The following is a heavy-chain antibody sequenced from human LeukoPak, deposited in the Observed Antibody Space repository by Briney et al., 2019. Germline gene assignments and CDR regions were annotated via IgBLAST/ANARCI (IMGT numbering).Heavy chain of an antibody. D-gene: IGHD3-22*01. CDR1: GVSISSYY. CDR3: ATYYYDSRDYYYFDP. Sequence: SETLSLTCTVSGVSISSYYWSWVRQPAAEGLEWIGRFYTSGSTNYNPSLESRVTMSVDTSKNQFSLKLSSVTAADTAVYYCATYYYDSRDYYYFDPWGQGTLLTVSS. J-gene: IGHJ4*02. V-gene: IGHV4-4*07. CDR2: FYTSGST.